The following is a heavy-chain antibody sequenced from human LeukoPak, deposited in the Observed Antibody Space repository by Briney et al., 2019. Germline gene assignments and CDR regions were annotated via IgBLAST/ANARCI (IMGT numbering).Heavy chain of an antibody. CDR2: ISGSGGST. V-gene: IGHV3-23*01. CDR1: GFTFDNYA. J-gene: IGHJ4*02. D-gene: IGHD3-22*01. Sequence: GGSLRLSCAASGFTFDNYAMSWVRQAPGKGLEWVSIISGSGGSTHYADSVKGRFTISRGNSMDTVYLQMNSLRAEDTAAYYCAKGLYDSSAYYPNYFDYWGQGTLVTVSS. CDR3: AKGLYDSSAYYPNYFDY.